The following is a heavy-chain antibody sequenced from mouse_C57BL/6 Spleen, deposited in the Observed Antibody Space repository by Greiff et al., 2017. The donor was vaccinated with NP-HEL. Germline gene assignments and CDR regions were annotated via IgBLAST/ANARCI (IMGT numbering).Heavy chain of an antibody. CDR2: IHPNSGST. Sequence: QVQLQQPGAELVKPGASVKLSCKASGYTFTSYWMHWVKQRPGQGLEWIGMIHPNSGSTNYNEKFKSKATLTVDKSSSTAYMQLSSLTSEDAAVYYCARRVSYYFDYWGQGTTLTVSS. J-gene: IGHJ2*01. CDR1: GYTFTSYW. CDR3: ARRVSYYFDY. V-gene: IGHV1-64*01.